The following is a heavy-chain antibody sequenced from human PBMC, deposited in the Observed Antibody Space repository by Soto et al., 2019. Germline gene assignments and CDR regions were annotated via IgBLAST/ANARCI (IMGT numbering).Heavy chain of an antibody. Sequence: EVQLLESGGGLVQPGGSLRLSCAASGFTFNSYAMTWVRQGPGKGLEWVSGISVNGGSTHYAGSVKGRFTISRDNSKNTLSLQMNSLRAEDTAVYYCAKSLSTGTGDAFDIWDQGTMVTVSS. CDR3: AKSLSTGTGDAFDI. D-gene: IGHD1-1*01. J-gene: IGHJ3*02. CDR1: GFTFNSYA. V-gene: IGHV3-23*01. CDR2: ISVNGGST.